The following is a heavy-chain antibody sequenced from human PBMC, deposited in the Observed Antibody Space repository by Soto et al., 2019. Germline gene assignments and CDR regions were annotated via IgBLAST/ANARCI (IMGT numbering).Heavy chain of an antibody. CDR2: ISGSGGST. V-gene: IGHV3-23*01. Sequence: EVQLLESGGGLVQPGGALRLSCAASGFTFSSYAMSWVRQAPGKGLEWVSAISGSGGSTYYADSVKGRFTISRDNSKNPLYLQMNSLRAEDTAVYYCAKGSDQDPGIFDYWGQGTLVTVSS. J-gene: IGHJ4*02. CDR3: AKGSDQDPGIFDY. D-gene: IGHD3-10*01. CDR1: GFTFSSYA.